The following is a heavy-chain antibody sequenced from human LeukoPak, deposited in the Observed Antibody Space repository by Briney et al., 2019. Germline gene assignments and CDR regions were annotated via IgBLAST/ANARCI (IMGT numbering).Heavy chain of an antibody. J-gene: IGHJ4*02. CDR1: GYTFTSYA. D-gene: IGHD5-18*01. CDR2: INAGNGNT. CDR3: ARVVRGYSYGTFDY. Sequence: ASVKVSCKASGYTFTSYAMHWVRQAPGQRLEWMGWINAGNGNTKYSQKFQGRVTITRDTSASTAYMELSNLRSEDTAVYYCARVVRGYSYGTFDYWGQGTLVTVSS. V-gene: IGHV1-3*01.